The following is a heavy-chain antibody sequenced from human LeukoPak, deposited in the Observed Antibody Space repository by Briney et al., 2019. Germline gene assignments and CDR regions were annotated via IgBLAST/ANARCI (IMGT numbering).Heavy chain of an antibody. CDR3: AGDSSGYWEYLQH. D-gene: IGHD3-22*01. Sequence: ASVKVSCKASGGTFTSYDINWVRQATGQGLEWKGWRNPNSGNTGYAQKFQGRVTMTRDTSTSTVYMELNSLRSEDTAVYYCAGDSSGYWEYLQHWGQGTLVTVSS. CDR2: RNPNSGNT. J-gene: IGHJ1*01. CDR1: GGTFTSYD. V-gene: IGHV1-8*01.